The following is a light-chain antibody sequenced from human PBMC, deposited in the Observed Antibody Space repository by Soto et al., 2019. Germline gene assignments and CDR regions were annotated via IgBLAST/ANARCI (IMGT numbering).Light chain of an antibody. V-gene: IGLV2-8*01. CDR1: SSDVGGYNY. CDR2: EVS. CDR3: SSYAGSSVPYV. Sequence: QSALTQPPSASGSLGQSVTISCTGTSSDVGGYNYVSWYQQHPGKAPKLMIYEVSKRPSGVPGRFSGSKSGNTASLTVSGLEAEDESDYYCSSYAGSSVPYVFGTGTKLTVL. J-gene: IGLJ1*01.